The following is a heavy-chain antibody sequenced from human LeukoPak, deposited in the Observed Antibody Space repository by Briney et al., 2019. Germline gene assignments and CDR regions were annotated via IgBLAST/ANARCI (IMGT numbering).Heavy chain of an antibody. CDR2: ISAYNGNT. CDR3: ARVLWFGESPNYYYYYGMDV. D-gene: IGHD3-10*01. CDR1: GYTFTSYG. J-gene: IGHJ6*02. V-gene: IGHV1-18*01. Sequence: VASVKVSCKASGYTFTSYGISWVRQAPGQGLEWMGWISAYNGNTNYAQKFQGRVTMTRNTSISTAYMELSSLRSEDTAVYYCARVLWFGESPNYYYYYGMDVWGQGTTVTVSS.